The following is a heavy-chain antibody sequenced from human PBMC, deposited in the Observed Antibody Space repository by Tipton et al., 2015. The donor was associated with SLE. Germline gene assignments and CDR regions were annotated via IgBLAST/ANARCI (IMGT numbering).Heavy chain of an antibody. Sequence: TLSLTCTVSGGSISSSSYYWGWIRQPPGKGLEWIGSIDYSGSTNYNPSLMSRVTISVDTSKNQFTLKLNSVTTADTAVYYCARCGGGYGMDVWGQGTTVTVSS. CDR1: GGSISSSSYY. V-gene: IGHV4-39*06. D-gene: IGHD2-21*01. CDR3: ARCGGGYGMDV. J-gene: IGHJ6*02. CDR2: IDYSGST.